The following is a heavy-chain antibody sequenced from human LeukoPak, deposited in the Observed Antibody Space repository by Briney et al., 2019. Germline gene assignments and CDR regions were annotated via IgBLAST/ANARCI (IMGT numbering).Heavy chain of an antibody. D-gene: IGHD6-13*01. V-gene: IGHV3-21*01. Sequence: GGSLRLSCAASGFTFSSYSMNWVRQAPGKGLEWVSSISSSSSYIYYADSVKGRFTISRDNAKNSLYLQMNSLRAEDTAVYYCARDSGSWYNSDHYYFDYWGQGALVTVSS. CDR2: ISSSSSYI. J-gene: IGHJ4*02. CDR1: GFTFSSYS. CDR3: ARDSGSWYNSDHYYFDY.